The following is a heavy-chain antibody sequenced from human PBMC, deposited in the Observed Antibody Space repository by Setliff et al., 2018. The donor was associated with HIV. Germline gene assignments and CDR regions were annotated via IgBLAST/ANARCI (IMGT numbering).Heavy chain of an antibody. V-gene: IGHV3-49*04. J-gene: IGHJ3*02. Sequence: GGSLRLSCAASGFTFNSYAMSWVRQAPGKGLEWVGFIRSKAYGGTTEYAASVKGRFTISRDDSKSIAYLQMNSLRTEDTAVYYCTRFIRIWGAFDIWGQGTMVTVSS. CDR1: GFTFNSYA. D-gene: IGHD3-16*01. CDR3: TRFIRIWGAFDI. CDR2: IRSKAYGGTT.